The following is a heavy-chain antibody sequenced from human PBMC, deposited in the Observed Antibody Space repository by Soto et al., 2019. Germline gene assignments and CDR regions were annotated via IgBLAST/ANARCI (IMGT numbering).Heavy chain of an antibody. CDR1: GFTFSSYG. V-gene: IGHV3-33*01. CDR3: ARDGAAAGENYYYYGMDV. D-gene: IGHD6-13*01. CDR2: IWYDGSNK. J-gene: IGHJ6*02. Sequence: QVQLVESGGGVVQPGRSLRLSCAASGFTFSSYGMHWVRQAPGKGLEWVAVIWYDGSNKYYADSVKGRFTISRDNSKNTLYLQMNSLRDEDTAVYYCARDGAAAGENYYYYGMDVWGQGTTVTVSS.